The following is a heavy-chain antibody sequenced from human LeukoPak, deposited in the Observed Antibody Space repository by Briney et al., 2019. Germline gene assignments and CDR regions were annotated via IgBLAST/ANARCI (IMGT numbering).Heavy chain of an antibody. Sequence: PSETLSLTCAVYGGSFSGYYGSWIRQPPGKGLEWIGEINHSGSTNYNPSLKSRVTISVDTSKNQFSLKLSSVTAADTAVYYCAMGYYGSGSYRWNWFDPWGQGTLVTVSS. CDR3: AMGYYGSGSYRWNWFDP. V-gene: IGHV4-34*01. CDR2: INHSGST. J-gene: IGHJ5*02. D-gene: IGHD3-10*01. CDR1: GGSFSGYY.